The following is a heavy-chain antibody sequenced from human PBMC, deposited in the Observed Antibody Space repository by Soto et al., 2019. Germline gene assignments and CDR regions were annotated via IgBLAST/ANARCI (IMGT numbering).Heavy chain of an antibody. CDR2: IWYDGSNK. CDR1: GFTFSSYG. J-gene: IGHJ4*02. D-gene: IGHD1-26*01. Sequence: QVQLVESGGGVVQPGRSLRLSCAASGFTFSSYGMHWVRQAPGKGLEWVAVIWYDGSNKYYADSVKGRFTISRDNSKNTLYLQMNSLRAEDTAVYYCARDGGVGGSLSYYFDYWGQGTLVTVSS. V-gene: IGHV3-33*01. CDR3: ARDGGVGGSLSYYFDY.